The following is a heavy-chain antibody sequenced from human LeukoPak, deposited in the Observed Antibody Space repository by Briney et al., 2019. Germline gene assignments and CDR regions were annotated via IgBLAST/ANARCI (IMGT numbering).Heavy chain of an antibody. V-gene: IGHV4-59*12. Sequence: PSETLSLTCSVSGDSITSYYWSWICQPPGRGLEWIGYVFHSGVTNYNPSLKSRVTLSLDTSKNQFSLKLKSVTAADTAVYFCATRADWFDPWGQGTLVTVSS. J-gene: IGHJ5*02. CDR1: GDSITSYY. CDR3: ATRADWFDP. CDR2: VFHSGVT.